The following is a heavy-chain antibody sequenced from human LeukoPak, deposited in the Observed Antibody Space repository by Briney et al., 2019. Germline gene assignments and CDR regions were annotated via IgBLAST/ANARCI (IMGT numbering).Heavy chain of an antibody. CDR2: IYYSGST. CDR3: AREVVAAAGTVDY. V-gene: IGHV4-59*01. D-gene: IGHD6-13*01. Sequence: SETLSLTCAVSGDSISNFYWRWIRQPPGKGLEWIGYIYYSGSTKYNPSLKSRVTISVDPSKNQFYLKVSSVTAADTAVYYCAREVVAAAGTVDYWRQGTLVIVSS. CDR1: GDSISNFY. J-gene: IGHJ4*02.